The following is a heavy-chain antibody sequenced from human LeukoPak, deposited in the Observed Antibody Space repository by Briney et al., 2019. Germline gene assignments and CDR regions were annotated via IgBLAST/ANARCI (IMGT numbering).Heavy chain of an antibody. V-gene: IGHV3-23*01. D-gene: IGHD2-2*01. Sequence: GGSLRLSCAASGFTFSSYAMSWVRQAPGKGLEWLSSISVSGSTTYYADSMKGRFTISRDNSKNTLYLQLNSLRAEDTAVYFCAKDLGNCISTGCSWDYWGQGTLVTVSS. CDR1: GFTFSSYA. CDR2: ISVSGSTT. J-gene: IGHJ4*02. CDR3: AKDLGNCISTGCSWDY.